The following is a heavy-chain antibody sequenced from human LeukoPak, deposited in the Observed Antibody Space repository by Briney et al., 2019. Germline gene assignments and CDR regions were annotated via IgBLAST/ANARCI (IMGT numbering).Heavy chain of an antibody. J-gene: IGHJ6*02. Sequence: SETLSLTCTVSGDSISGSYWTWVRQPPGQGLEWIGQIHYSGRADYNPSLKRRITISVDTSKNQTSLTLTSVTAADTAIYYCVKFGVDYDMGVWGRGTTVTVSS. CDR2: IHYSGRA. CDR3: VKFGVDYDMGV. D-gene: IGHD3-16*01. V-gene: IGHV4-59*01. CDR1: GDSISGSY.